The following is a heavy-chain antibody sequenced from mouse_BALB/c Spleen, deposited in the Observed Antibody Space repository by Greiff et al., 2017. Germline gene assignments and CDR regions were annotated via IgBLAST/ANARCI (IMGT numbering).Heavy chain of an antibody. D-gene: IGHD2-4*01. J-gene: IGHJ2*01. Sequence: QVQLQQSGAELARPGASVKLSCKASGYTFTSYWMQWVKQRPGQGLEWIGAIYPGDGDTRYTQKFKGKATLTADKSSSTAYMQLSSLASEDSAVYYCNARGITTGGFDYWGQGTTLTVSS. CDR2: IYPGDGDT. CDR1: GYTFTSYW. CDR3: NARGITTGGFDY. V-gene: IGHV1-87*01.